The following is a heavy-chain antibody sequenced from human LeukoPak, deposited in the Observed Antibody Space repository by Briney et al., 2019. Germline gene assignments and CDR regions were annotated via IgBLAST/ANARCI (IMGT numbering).Heavy chain of an antibody. CDR1: AGFISSYS. CDR2: IYTSGSP. CDR3: ASSDNGSHQIIDY. J-gene: IGHJ4*02. D-gene: IGHD1-26*01. Sequence: SETLSLTCTVSAGFISSYSWSWIRQPAGRGLEWIGRIYTSGSPNYNPSLKSRVTMSVDTSKNQFSLKLSSVTAADKAVYYFASSDNGSHQIIDYWGQGTLVTVSS. V-gene: IGHV4-4*07.